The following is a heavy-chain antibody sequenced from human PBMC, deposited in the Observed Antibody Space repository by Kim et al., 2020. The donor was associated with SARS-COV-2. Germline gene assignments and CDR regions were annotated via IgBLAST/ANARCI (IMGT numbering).Heavy chain of an antibody. J-gene: IGHJ4*02. CDR2: IYHLGST. Sequence: SETLSLTCTVSGGSISSSSYYWGWIRQPPGKGLEWIGSIYHLGSTYYNPSLKSRITISVDTSRNQFSLKLSSVTAADTAVYYCARDLRPAGVRGVISTSDYWGQGTLVTVSS. CDR1: GGSISSSSYY. CDR3: ARDLRPAGVRGVISTSDY. V-gene: IGHV4-39*07. D-gene: IGHD3-10*01.